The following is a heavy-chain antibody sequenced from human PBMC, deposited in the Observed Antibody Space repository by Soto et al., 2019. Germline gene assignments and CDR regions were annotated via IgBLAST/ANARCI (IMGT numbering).Heavy chain of an antibody. D-gene: IGHD2-21*01. CDR2: IFYSGST. V-gene: IGHV4-39*01. CDR1: GCSISTSRSY. CDR3: ARQPTTGDTDLWFDP. Sequence: PSETLSLTCNVSGCSISTSRSYWSWILQPPGKGLEWLANIFYSGSTYYNPSLASRVTVSVDTSKNEFSLKLRSVTAADTAVYYCARQPTTGDTDLWFDPWGQGTLVTVSS. J-gene: IGHJ5*02.